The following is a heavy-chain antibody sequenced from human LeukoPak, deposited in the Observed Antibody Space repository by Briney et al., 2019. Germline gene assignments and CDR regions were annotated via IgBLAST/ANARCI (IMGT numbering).Heavy chain of an antibody. D-gene: IGHD2-15*01. CDR1: GFTFSDYY. J-gene: IGHJ3*02. Sequence: GGSLRLSCAASGFTFSDYYMSWIRQAPGKGLEWASYISSSGSAIFYADSVKGRFTISRDNAKNSLYLQMNSLRAEDTAVYYCARVVVANDAFDIWGQGTMVTVSS. CDR3: ARVVVANDAFDI. CDR2: ISSSGSAI. V-gene: IGHV3-11*04.